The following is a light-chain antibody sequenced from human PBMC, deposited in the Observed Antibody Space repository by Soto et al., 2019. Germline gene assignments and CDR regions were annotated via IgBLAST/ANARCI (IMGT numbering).Light chain of an antibody. CDR2: GNS. J-gene: IGLJ1*01. CDR1: SSNIGAGYD. Sequence: QSVLTQPPSVSGAPGQRVTISCTGSSSNIGAGYDVHWYQQLPGTAPKVLIYGNSNRPSGVLDRFSGSKSGTSASLAITGLQAEDEADYYCQSYDSSLSGYVFGTGTKLTVL. CDR3: QSYDSSLSGYV. V-gene: IGLV1-40*01.